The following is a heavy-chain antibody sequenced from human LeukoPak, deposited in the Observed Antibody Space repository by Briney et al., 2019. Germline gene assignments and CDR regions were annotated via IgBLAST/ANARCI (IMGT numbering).Heavy chain of an antibody. CDR1: GGSISSSSYY. D-gene: IGHD2-2*01. Sequence: PSEPLSLTCTVYGGSISSSSYYWCWIRQPPVTGLEWIGSIYYSGSTYYNPSLKSRVTISVDTSKNQFSLKLGSVTAADTAVYYCATQPASRYWGQGTLVTVSS. J-gene: IGHJ4*02. CDR3: ATQPASRY. V-gene: IGHV4-39*01. CDR2: IYYSGST.